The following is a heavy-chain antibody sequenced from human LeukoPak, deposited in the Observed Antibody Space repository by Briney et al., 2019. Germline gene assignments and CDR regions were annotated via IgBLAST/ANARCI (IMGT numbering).Heavy chain of an antibody. CDR1: GFTFSSYG. D-gene: IGHD3-9*01. Sequence: GGSLRLSCAASGFTFSSYGMHWVRQAPGKGLEWVAVISYDGSNKYYADSVKGRFTISRDNSKNTLYLQMNSLRAEDTAVYYCANWGPHGPDYYDILTGYYMGAFDIWGQGTMVTVSS. V-gene: IGHV3-30*18. J-gene: IGHJ3*02. CDR3: ANWGPHGPDYYDILTGYYMGAFDI. CDR2: ISYDGSNK.